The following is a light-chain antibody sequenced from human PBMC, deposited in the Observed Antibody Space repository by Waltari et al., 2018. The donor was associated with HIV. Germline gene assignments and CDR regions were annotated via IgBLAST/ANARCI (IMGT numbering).Light chain of an antibody. J-gene: IGLJ2*01. CDR3: QVWESSTDDHQVV. CDR2: DDR. V-gene: IGLV3-21*02. CDR1: NIGSKR. Sequence: SYVLTQPPSVSVDPGQTARMTCGGNNIGSKRLHWYQQKPGQAPVLVVYDDRDRPSGIPERFSGSNFGNTATLTITRVEAGDEADYYCQVWESSTDDHQVVFGGGTKLTVL.